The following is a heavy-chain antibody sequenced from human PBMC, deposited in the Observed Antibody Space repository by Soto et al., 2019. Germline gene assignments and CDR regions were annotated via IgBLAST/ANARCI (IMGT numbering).Heavy chain of an antibody. D-gene: IGHD3-9*01. CDR3: ARHYDILTGYYTPLGY. Sequence: SETLSLTCTVSGGSISSTSYYWGWIRQPPGKGLEWIGTIYYNGGTYYNPSLKSRVTISVDTSKNQFFLKLSSVTAADTAVYYCARHYDILTGYYTPLGYWGQGTLVTVSS. J-gene: IGHJ4*02. CDR2: IYYNGGT. CDR1: GGSISSTSYY. V-gene: IGHV4-39*01.